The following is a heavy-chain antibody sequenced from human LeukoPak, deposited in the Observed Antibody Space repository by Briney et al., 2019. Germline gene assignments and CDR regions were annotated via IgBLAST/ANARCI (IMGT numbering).Heavy chain of an antibody. D-gene: IGHD5-18*01. CDR2: IYYSGST. J-gene: IGHJ4*02. V-gene: IGHV4-39*07. CDR1: GGSISSSSYY. Sequence: SETLSLTCTVSGGSISSSSYYWGWIRQPPGKGLEWIGSIYYSGSTNYNPSLKSRVTISVDTSKNQFSLKLSSVTAADTAVYYCARVRGYSYGIDYWGQGTLVTVSS. CDR3: ARVRGYSYGIDY.